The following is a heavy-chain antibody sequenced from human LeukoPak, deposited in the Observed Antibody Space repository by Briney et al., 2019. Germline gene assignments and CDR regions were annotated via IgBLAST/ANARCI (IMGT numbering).Heavy chain of an antibody. J-gene: IGHJ6*03. V-gene: IGHV4-59*01. D-gene: IGHD2-2*01. Sequence: SETLSLTCTVSGGSISSYYWSWIRQPPGRGLEWIGYIYYSGSTNYNPSLKSRVTISVDTSKNQFSLKLSSVTAADTAVCYCARVPCSSTSCYHYYYYMDVWGKGTTVTVSS. CDR2: IYYSGST. CDR3: ARVPCSSTSCYHYYYYMDV. CDR1: GGSISSYY.